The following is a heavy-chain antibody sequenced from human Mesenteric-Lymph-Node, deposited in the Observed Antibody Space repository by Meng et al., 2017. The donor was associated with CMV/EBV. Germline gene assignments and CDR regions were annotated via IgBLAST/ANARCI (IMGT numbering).Heavy chain of an antibody. CDR1: GFTLSSYW. Sequence: GESLKISCAASGFTLSSYWVHWVRQAPGKGLVWVSRINSDGSTTNYADSVKGRFTISRDNAKNTLYLQMNSLRAEDTAVYYCAAGYLDLWGRGTLVTVSS. J-gene: IGHJ2*01. CDR2: INSDGSTT. CDR3: AAGYLDL. V-gene: IGHV3-74*01.